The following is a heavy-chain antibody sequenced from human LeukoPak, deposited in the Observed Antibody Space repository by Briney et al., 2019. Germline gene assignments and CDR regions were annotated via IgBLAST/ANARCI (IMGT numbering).Heavy chain of an antibody. CDR2: IIPMIGTA. D-gene: IGHD1-14*01. J-gene: IGHJ3*02. CDR1: GGIFSNHA. CDR3: AKGATVGKEALDI. V-gene: IGHV1-69*04. Sequence: EASVKVSCKASGGIFSNHAVTWVRQAPGQGLEWMGRIIPMIGTAKYAQKFQGRVTFTADTSTNTAYMELSSLTSEGTALYFCAKGATVGKEALDIWGQGSLVTVSS.